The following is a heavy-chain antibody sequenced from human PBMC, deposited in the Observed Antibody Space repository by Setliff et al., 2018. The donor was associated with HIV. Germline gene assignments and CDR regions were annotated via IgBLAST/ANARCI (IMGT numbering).Heavy chain of an antibody. CDR1: GFNVSPYT. J-gene: IGHJ3*02. CDR3: TSQGQNTFNI. V-gene: IGHV3-21*01. Sequence: GGSLRLSCAASGFNVSPYTLTWVRQVPGKGLEWVSSISANSIHVYYAESLKGRLTISRDNARNSLYLQMNSLRVEDTAMYYCTSQGQNTFNIWGQGTMVTVSS. CDR2: ISANSIHV.